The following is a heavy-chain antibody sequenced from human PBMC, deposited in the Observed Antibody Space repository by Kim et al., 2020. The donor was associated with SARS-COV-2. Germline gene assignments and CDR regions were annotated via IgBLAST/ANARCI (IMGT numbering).Heavy chain of an antibody. Sequence: GGSLRLSCAASGFIFNSYAMSWVRQGPRKGLEWVSAITGTGGTTYYSDSVKGRFTISRDNSKNTLYLQMNSLRAEDSAVYYCARAAKIMSATAYYFDSWG. D-gene: IGHD2-21*02. CDR3: ARAAKIMSATAYYFDS. CDR2: ITGTGGTT. CDR1: GFIFNSYA. J-gene: IGHJ4*01. V-gene: IGHV3-23*01.